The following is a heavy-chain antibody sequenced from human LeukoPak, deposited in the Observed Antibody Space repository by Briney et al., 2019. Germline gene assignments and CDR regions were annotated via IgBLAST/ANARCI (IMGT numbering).Heavy chain of an antibody. CDR1: GGTFSSYA. V-gene: IGHV1-69*13. D-gene: IGHD2-2*01. CDR2: IIPIFGTA. Sequence: GASVKVSCKASGGTFSSYAISWVRQAPGQGLEWMGGIIPIFGTANYAQKFQGRVTITADESTSTAYMELSSLRSEDTAVYYCARFEGYCSSTSCSILYWGQGTLVTVSS. CDR3: ARFEGYCSSTSCSILY. J-gene: IGHJ4*02.